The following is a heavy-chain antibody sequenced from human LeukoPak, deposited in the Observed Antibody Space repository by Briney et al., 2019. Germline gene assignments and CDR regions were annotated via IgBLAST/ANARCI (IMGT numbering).Heavy chain of an antibody. V-gene: IGHV1-18*01. CDR1: GYTSTSYG. CDR3: ARALHGPRDY. D-gene: IGHD5-24*01. J-gene: IGHJ4*02. CDR2: ISAYNGNT. Sequence: VASVKVSCKASGYTSTSYGISWVRHAPGQGLEWMGWISAYNGNTNYAQKLQGKVTMTTDTSTSTAYMELRSLRSDDTAVYYCARALHGPRDYWGQGTLVTVSS.